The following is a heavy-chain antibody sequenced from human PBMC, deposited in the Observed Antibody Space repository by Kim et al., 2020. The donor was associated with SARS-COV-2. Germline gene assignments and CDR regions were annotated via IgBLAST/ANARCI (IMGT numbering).Heavy chain of an antibody. CDR3: ARERITYGSGDFDY. CDR2: INPNSGGT. D-gene: IGHD3-10*01. J-gene: IGHJ4*02. V-gene: IGHV1-2*04. Sequence: ASVKVSCKASGYTFTGYYMHWVRQAPGQGLEWMGWINPNSGGTNYAQKFQGWVTMTRDTSISTAYMELSRLRSDDTAVYYCARERITYGSGDFDYWGQGTLVTVSS. CDR1: GYTFTGYY.